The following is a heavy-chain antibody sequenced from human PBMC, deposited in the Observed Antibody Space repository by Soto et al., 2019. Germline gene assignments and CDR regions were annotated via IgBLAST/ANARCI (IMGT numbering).Heavy chain of an antibody. CDR3: ARSQGSSTSLEIYYYYYYGMDV. Sequence: QVQLVQSGAEVKKPGSSVKVSCKASGGTFSSYAISWVRQAPGQGLEWMGGIIRISGTANYAQKFKGRVTITADESTSTAYMELSSLRSEDTAVYYCARSQGSSTSLEIYYYYYYGMDVWGQGTTVTVSS. D-gene: IGHD2-2*01. V-gene: IGHV1-69*01. CDR2: IIRISGTA. J-gene: IGHJ6*02. CDR1: GGTFSSYA.